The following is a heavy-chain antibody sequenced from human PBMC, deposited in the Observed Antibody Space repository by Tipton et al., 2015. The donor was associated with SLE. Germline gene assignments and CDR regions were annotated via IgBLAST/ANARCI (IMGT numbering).Heavy chain of an antibody. J-gene: IGHJ4*02. CDR2: ISVYSGLANT. V-gene: IGHV1-18*01. Sequence: QLVQSGAEVKKPGASVKVSCKASGYTFVGHGITWVRQAPGQGLEWMAWISVYSGLANTKYAQRFQERVTMTTDTSTSTTYMERRSLRSDGTAVYYCAGSHPVVAAEMIAYWGQGTLVSVSS. D-gene: IGHD2-15*01. CDR1: GYTFVGHG. CDR3: AGSHPVVAAEMIAY.